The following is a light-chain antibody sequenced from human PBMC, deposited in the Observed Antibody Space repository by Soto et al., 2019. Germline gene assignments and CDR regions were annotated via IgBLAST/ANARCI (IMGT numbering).Light chain of an antibody. J-gene: IGKJ1*01. Sequence: EIVLTQSPGTLSLSPGERATLSCRASQSVSSSYLAWYQQKPGQAPRLLIYGASTRATGIPARFSGSGSGTDFTLTISSLQPEDFAVYYCQQDYNPWTFGQGTKVDIK. CDR2: GAS. CDR3: QQDYNPWT. CDR1: QSVSSSY. V-gene: IGKV3D-7*01.